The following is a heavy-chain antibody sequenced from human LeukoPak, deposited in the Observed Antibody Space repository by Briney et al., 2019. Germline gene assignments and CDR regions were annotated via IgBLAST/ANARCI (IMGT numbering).Heavy chain of an antibody. V-gene: IGHV1-8*01. CDR1: GYTFTSYD. CDR3: ARVTYSGYDYGFDY. CDR2: MNPNSGNT. D-gene: IGHD5-12*01. J-gene: IGHJ4*02. Sequence: ASVKVSCKASGYTFTSYDINWVRQATGQGLEWMGWMNPNSGNTGYAQKFQDRVTMTRNTSISTAYMELSSLRSEDTAVYYCARVTYSGYDYGFDYWGQGTLVTVSS.